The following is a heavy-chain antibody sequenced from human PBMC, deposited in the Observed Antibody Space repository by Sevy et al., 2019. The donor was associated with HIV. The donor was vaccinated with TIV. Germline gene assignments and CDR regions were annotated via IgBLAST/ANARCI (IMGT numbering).Heavy chain of an antibody. CDR1: GFTFGDYA. D-gene: IGHD2-2*01. Sequence: GGSLRLSCTASGFTFGDYAMSWFRQAPGKGLEWVGFIRSKAYGGTTEYAASVKGRFTISRDDSKSIAYLQMNSLKTEDTAVYYCTPRDGRYCSSTSCWGYFDYWGQGTLVTVSS. CDR2: IRSKAYGGTT. J-gene: IGHJ4*02. CDR3: TPRDGRYCSSTSCWGYFDY. V-gene: IGHV3-49*03.